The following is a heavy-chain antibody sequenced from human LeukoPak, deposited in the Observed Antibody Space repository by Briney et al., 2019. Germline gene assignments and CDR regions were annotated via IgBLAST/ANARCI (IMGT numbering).Heavy chain of an antibody. CDR3: ARGAPDVLVGISDY. CDR1: GFTFSSYS. V-gene: IGHV3-48*02. Sequence: GGSLRLSCAASGFTFSSYSMNWVRRAPGKGLEWVSYISSSSSTIYYADSVKGRFTISRDNAKNSLYLQMNSLRDEDTAVYYCARGAPDVLVGISDYWGQGTLVTVSS. J-gene: IGHJ4*02. D-gene: IGHD2-8*02. CDR2: ISSSSSTI.